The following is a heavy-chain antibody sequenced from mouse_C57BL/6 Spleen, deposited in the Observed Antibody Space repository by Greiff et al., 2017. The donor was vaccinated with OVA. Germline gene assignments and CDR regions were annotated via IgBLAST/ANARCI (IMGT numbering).Heavy chain of an antibody. Sequence: VQLQQPGAELVKPGASVKLSCKASGYTFTSYWMHWVKQRPGRGLEWIGRIDPNSGGTKYNEKLKSKATLTVDKPSSTAFMQLSSLTAEDSAVYYCARWEKNWDDYYAMDYWGQGTSVTVSS. CDR2: IDPNSGGT. CDR1: GYTFTSYW. V-gene: IGHV1-72*01. D-gene: IGHD4-1*01. J-gene: IGHJ4*01. CDR3: ARWEKNWDDYYAMDY.